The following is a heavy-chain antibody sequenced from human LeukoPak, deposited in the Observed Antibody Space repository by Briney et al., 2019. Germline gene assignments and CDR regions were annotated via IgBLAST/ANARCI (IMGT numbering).Heavy chain of an antibody. CDR1: GFTFSSHA. V-gene: IGHV3-23*01. Sequence: PGGSLRLSCAVSGFTFSSHAMSWVRQAPGKGLEWLSGISSSGDATSHADSVRGRFSISRDNSRNTLYLQINSLRVEDTAAYYCATRNYYDSRGYYYYYFDFWGQGTLVTV. CDR2: ISSSGDAT. J-gene: IGHJ4*02. D-gene: IGHD3-22*01. CDR3: ATRNYYDSRGYYYYYFDF.